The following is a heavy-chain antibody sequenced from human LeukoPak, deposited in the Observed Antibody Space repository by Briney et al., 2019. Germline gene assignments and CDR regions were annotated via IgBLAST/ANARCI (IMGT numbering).Heavy chain of an antibody. J-gene: IGHJ4*02. Sequence: ASVKVSCKASVYTFIGYYMHWVRQAPGQGGDWMGWINPNSGGTNYAQKFQGRVTMTRDTSISTAYMELSRLRSDDTAVYYCARDPLPGVAVARVFDYWGQGTLVTVSS. CDR3: ARDPLPGVAVARVFDY. CDR2: INPNSGGT. D-gene: IGHD6-19*01. V-gene: IGHV1-2*02. CDR1: VYTFIGYY.